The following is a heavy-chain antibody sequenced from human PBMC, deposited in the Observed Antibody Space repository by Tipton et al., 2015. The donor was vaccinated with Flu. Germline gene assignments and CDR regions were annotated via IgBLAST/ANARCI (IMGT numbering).Heavy chain of an antibody. CDR2: ISGGGAST. D-gene: IGHD6-19*01. J-gene: IGHJ4*02. CDR3: ARGETNGWINHYFNH. Sequence: GSLRLSCAVSGFSAKNYSMTWVRQGPGEGLEWVSSISGGGASTYHADSVRGRFTMSRDNSKNTVYLQMNSLRADDSAIYYCARGETNGWINHYFNHWGQGTVVTVSS. V-gene: IGHV3-23*01. CDR1: GFSAKNYS.